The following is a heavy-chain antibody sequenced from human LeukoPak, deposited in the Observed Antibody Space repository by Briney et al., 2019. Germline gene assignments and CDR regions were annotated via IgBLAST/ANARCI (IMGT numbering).Heavy chain of an antibody. D-gene: IGHD2-15*01. CDR2: INQDGSER. CDR3: AREECFGSRCYSSNPTWYFYYMDV. Sequence: GSLRLSCAAPGFTFSYYWMSWVRQAPGRGLEWVANINQDGSERHYVASVKGRFTISTDNAKNSLYQQMNSLRAEDTAVYYCAREECFGSRCYSSNPTWYFYYMDVWGKGTTVTVSS. J-gene: IGHJ6*03. V-gene: IGHV3-7*01. CDR1: GFTFSYYW.